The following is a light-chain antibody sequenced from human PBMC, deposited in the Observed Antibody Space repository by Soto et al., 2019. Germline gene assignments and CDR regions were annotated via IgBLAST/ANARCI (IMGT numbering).Light chain of an antibody. J-gene: IGKJ1*01. CDR3: QQYNDWPRWT. CDR1: QSVSSN. Sequence: EIVMTQSPATLSMSPGERATLSCRASQSVSSNLAWYQQKPGQAPRLVIYGASTRATGIPARFSGSGSGTEFTLPISSLQSEDYAVYYCQQYNDWPRWTFGQGTKVEI. V-gene: IGKV3-15*01. CDR2: GAS.